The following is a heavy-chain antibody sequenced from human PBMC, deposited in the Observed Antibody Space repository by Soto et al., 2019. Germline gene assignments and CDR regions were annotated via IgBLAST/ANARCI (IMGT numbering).Heavy chain of an antibody. CDR2: TYYRSKWYN. V-gene: IGHV6-1*01. CDR1: GDSVSSNSAA. D-gene: IGHD6-6*01. CDR3: AREVAARSGTWFDP. J-gene: IGHJ5*02. Sequence: SQTLSLTCVISGDSVSSNSAAWNWIRQSPSRGLEWLGRTYYRSKWYNDYAVSVKSRITINPDTSKNQFSLQLNSVTPEDTAAYYCAREVAARSGTWFDPWGQGTLVTVSS.